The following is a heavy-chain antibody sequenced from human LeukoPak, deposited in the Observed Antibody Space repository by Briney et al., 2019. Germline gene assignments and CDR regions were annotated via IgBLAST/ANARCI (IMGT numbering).Heavy chain of an antibody. CDR3: ARDLHYYDSSGYYYSDAFDI. CDR2: IYTSGST. J-gene: IGHJ3*02. CDR1: GGSISSYY. D-gene: IGHD3-22*01. V-gene: IGHV4-4*07. Sequence: SETLSLTCTVSGGSISSYYWSWIRQPAGKGLEWIGRIYTSGSTNYNPSLKSRVTMSVATSKNQFSLKLSSVTAADTAVYYCARDLHYYDSSGYYYSDAFDIWGQGTMVTVSS.